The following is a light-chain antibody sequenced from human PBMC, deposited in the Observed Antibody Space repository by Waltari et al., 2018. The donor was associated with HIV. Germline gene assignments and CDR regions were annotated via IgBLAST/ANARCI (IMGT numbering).Light chain of an antibody. Sequence: DLQMTQSPSSLSASVGDRVTITCRASQGIRNGLGWYQQKPGKAPKRLIYTASTLQSGVPSRFSGSGSGTEFTLTISSLQPEDFATYYCLQHHSYPLTFGQGTKVDIK. CDR2: TAS. CDR1: QGIRNG. J-gene: IGKJ1*01. CDR3: LQHHSYPLT. V-gene: IGKV1-17*01.